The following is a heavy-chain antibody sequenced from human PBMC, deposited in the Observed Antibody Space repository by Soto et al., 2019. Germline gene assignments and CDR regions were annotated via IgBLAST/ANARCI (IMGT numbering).Heavy chain of an antibody. D-gene: IGHD2-2*01. CDR3: TRGFSNISSCYANWFDP. Sequence: EVQLVESGGGLVRPGGSVRLSCAASGFAVGSNYMSWVRQAPGKGLEWVSLIYIGGGTHYADSVKGRFTISRDNSKNTLYLQMNSLRAEDTAVYHCTRGFSNISSCYANWFDPWGQGTLVTVSS. CDR1: GFAVGSNY. V-gene: IGHV3-66*01. J-gene: IGHJ5*02. CDR2: IYIGGGT.